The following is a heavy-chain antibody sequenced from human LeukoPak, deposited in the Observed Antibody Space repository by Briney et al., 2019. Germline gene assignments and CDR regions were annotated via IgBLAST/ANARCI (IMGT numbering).Heavy chain of an antibody. CDR2: IWYDGSNQ. CDR1: GFTFSSYG. Sequence: GGSLRLSCAASGFTFSSYGMHWVRQAPGKGLEWVAVIWYDGSNQYYADSVKGRFTISRDNSKNALYLQMSSLTAEDTAVYYCARDGIQGAPIYYWGQGTLVTVSS. D-gene: IGHD3-3*01. V-gene: IGHV3-33*01. J-gene: IGHJ4*02. CDR3: ARDGIQGAPIYY.